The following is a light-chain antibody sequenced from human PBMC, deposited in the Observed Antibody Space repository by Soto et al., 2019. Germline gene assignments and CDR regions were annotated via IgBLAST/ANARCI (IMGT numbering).Light chain of an antibody. CDR3: SSYTSTSTV. CDR2: EVT. CDR1: SSDGDDYKD. V-gene: IGLV2-14*01. J-gene: IGLJ1*01. Sequence: QSALTQPASVSGSPGPSITISCTGISSDGDDYKDVSWYQQHPGKAPKLMIYEVTYRPSGVSNRFSGSKSGNTASLTISGLQAEAEADYYCSSYTSTSTVFGTGTKLTVL.